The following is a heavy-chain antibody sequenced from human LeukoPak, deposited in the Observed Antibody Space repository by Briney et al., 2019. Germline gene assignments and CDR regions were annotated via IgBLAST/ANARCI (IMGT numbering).Heavy chain of an antibody. CDR2: IIPIFGTA. Sequence: SVTVSFKASGGTFISYAISWVRQAPGQGLEWMGGIIPIFGTANYVQKFQGRVMITADESTSTAYMELSSLRSEDTAVYHCARGGTAMVRYYFDYWGQGTLVTVSS. CDR3: ARGGTAMVRYYFDY. CDR1: GGTFISYA. D-gene: IGHD5-18*01. V-gene: IGHV1-69*13. J-gene: IGHJ4*02.